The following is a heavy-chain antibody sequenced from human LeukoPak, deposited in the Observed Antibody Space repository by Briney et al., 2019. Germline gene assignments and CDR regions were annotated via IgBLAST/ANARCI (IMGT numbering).Heavy chain of an antibody. V-gene: IGHV3-74*01. Sequence: GGSLRLSCAASGFTFSSYWMHWVRQAPGKGLVWVSRINSDGSSTSYADSVKGRFTISRDNAKNMLYLQMNSLRAEDTAVYYCAREYRRDILTDDAFDIWGQGTMVTVSS. CDR1: GFTFSSYW. J-gene: IGHJ3*02. CDR2: INSDGSST. CDR3: AREYRRDILTDDAFDI. D-gene: IGHD3-9*01.